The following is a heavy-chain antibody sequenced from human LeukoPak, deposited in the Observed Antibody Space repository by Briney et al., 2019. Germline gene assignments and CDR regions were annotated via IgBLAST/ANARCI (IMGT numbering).Heavy chain of an antibody. D-gene: IGHD4-17*01. CDR3: ARDGGNDYGDYATINAFDI. J-gene: IGHJ3*02. Sequence: SGGSLRLSCAASGFTFSSYGMHWVRQAPGKGLEWVAVIWYDGSNKYYADSVKGRFTISRDNSKNTLYPQMNSLRAEDTAVYYCARDGGNDYGDYATINAFDIWGQGTMVTVSS. CDR2: IWYDGSNK. CDR1: GFTFSSYG. V-gene: IGHV3-33*01.